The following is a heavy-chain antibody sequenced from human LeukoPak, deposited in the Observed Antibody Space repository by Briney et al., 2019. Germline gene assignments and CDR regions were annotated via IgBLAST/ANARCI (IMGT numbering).Heavy chain of an antibody. Sequence: GASVRVSCKASGYSFTTYATHWVRQAPGQRLEWMGWINPDKGDTQYSQNFQGRTTVTRDTSASTTYMELSSLVSEDTAVYYCARRLKSSYGNPFDYWGQGTLVTVSS. J-gene: IGHJ4*02. CDR2: INPDKGDT. D-gene: IGHD4-17*01. CDR1: GYSFTTYA. CDR3: ARRLKSSYGNPFDY. V-gene: IGHV1-3*01.